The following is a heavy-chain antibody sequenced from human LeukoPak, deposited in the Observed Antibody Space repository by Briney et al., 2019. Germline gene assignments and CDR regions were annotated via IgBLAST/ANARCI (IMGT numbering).Heavy chain of an antibody. J-gene: IGHJ6*03. CDR3: ARGYDSSGYYYGYSFDYYYYYMDV. V-gene: IGHV3-21*01. CDR2: ISSSSSYI. CDR1: GLTFSSYS. D-gene: IGHD3-22*01. Sequence: GGSLRLSCAASGLTFSSYSMNWVRQAPGKGLEWVSSISSSSSYIYYADSVKGRFTISRDNAKNSLYLQMNSLRAEDTAVYYCARGYDSSGYYYGYSFDYYYYYMDVWGKGTTVTVSS.